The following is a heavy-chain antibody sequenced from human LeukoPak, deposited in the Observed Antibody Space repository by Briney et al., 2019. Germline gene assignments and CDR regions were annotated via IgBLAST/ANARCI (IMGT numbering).Heavy chain of an antibody. J-gene: IGHJ4*02. CDR3: AKDSYDGYVVY. CDR2: ISGSGDST. V-gene: IGHV3-23*01. CDR1: GFTFSNYD. D-gene: IGHD5-24*01. Sequence: PGGSLRLSCAASGFTFSNYDMSWVRQAPGKGLEWVSAISGSGDSTYYADSVKGRFTISRDNSKNTLYLQINSLRAEDTAVYYCAKDSYDGYVVYWGQGTLVTVSS.